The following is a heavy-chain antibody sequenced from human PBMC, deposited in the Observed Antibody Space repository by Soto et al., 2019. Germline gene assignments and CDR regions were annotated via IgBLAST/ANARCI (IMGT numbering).Heavy chain of an antibody. CDR2: IYSGGST. Sequence: GGSLRLSCAASGFTFSSYAMSWVRQAPGKGLEWVSVIYSGGSTYYADSVKGRFTISRHNSKNTLYLQMNSLRAEDTAVYYCASHRNRVGMVAALLRAFDIWGQGTMVTVSS. CDR1: GFTFSSYA. CDR3: ASHRNRVGMVAALLRAFDI. D-gene: IGHD2-15*01. J-gene: IGHJ3*02. V-gene: IGHV3-53*04.